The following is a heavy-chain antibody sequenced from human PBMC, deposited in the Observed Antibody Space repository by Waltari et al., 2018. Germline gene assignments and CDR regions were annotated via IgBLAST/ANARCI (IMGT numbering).Heavy chain of an antibody. J-gene: IGHJ4*02. D-gene: IGHD2-2*02. V-gene: IGHV3-30*02. CDR1: DFPFGNFG. CDR3: AKDAFGNTYLDF. Sequence: QVNLVESGGGVVQPGGSLGLSCAPSDFPFGNFGMQWVRQAPVKGLEWVALIWFDGSDKFYADSVRGRFTISRDNSARTLYLDMDSLRLDDTAMYYCAKDAFGNTYLDFWGQGTLVTVSS. CDR2: IWFDGSDK.